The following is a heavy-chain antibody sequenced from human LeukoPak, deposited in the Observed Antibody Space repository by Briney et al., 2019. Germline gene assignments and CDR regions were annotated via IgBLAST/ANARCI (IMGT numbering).Heavy chain of an antibody. J-gene: IGHJ4*02. Sequence: ASVKVSCRASGYTLSGFGISWVRQAPGQGLEWVGWITTYNGDKKYPERFQGRVTMTTDTSTSTYYMELRNLRTDDTATYYCARDCSNGVCYPRDYWGQGTLV. D-gene: IGHD2-8*01. V-gene: IGHV1-18*01. CDR1: GYTLSGFG. CDR3: ARDCSNGVCYPRDY. CDR2: ITTYNGDK.